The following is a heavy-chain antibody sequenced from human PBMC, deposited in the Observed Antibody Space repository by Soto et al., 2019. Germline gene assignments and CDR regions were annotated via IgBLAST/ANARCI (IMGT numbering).Heavy chain of an antibody. CDR2: IYSGGYT. CDR1: GFTVSNNY. CDR3: ENHPGGGGY. V-gene: IGHV3-53*01. J-gene: IGHJ4*02. D-gene: IGHD3-10*01. Sequence: EVQLVESGGGLIQPGGSLRLSCAVSGFTVSNNYMSWVRQAPGKGLEGVSVIYSGGYTAYGDSVKGRFTISRDNSKTTLYPQLNSRGPDAPAVYFWENHPGGGGYWGQGTLVTVSS.